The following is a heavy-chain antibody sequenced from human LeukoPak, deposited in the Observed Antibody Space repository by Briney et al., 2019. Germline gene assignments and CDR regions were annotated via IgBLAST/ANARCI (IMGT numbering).Heavy chain of an antibody. CDR1: GFTFSSYA. CDR3: AKRHYYYDMDV. Sequence: PGGSLRLSCAASGFTFSSYAMSWVRQAPGKGLEWVSAISGSGGSTYYAESVKGRFTISKEKSKNTLYLQMNSLRAEETVVYYCAKRHYYYDMDVRGKGTTVSVSS. J-gene: IGHJ6*03. V-gene: IGHV3-23*01. CDR2: ISGSGGST.